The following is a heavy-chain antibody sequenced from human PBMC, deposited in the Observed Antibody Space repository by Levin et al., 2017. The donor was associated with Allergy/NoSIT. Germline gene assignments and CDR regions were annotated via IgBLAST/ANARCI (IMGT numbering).Heavy chain of an antibody. CDR1: GASVSSDNYN. Sequence: SETLSLTCTVSGASVSSDNYNWGWIRQSPGKGLEWIGNIHHTGTTNYNPSLRSRVTISVDTSRNVFSLKMKAMIAADTAVFYCATFAFWRGYYLFWGQGTLVSVSS. V-gene: IGHV4-39*01. CDR3: ATFAFWRGYYLF. J-gene: IGHJ4*02. CDR2: IHHTGTT. D-gene: IGHD3-3*01.